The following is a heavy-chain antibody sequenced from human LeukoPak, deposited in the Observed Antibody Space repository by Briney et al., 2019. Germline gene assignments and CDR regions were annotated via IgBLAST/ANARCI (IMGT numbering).Heavy chain of an antibody. Sequence: ASVKVSCKASGYTFTGYYMHWVRQAPGQGLEWMGWINPNSGGTNYAQKFQGRVTMTRDTSISTAYMELSRLRSDDTAVYYCARLSTGYSSSWYTAVYFQHWGQGTLVTVSS. CDR2: INPNSGGT. V-gene: IGHV1-2*02. D-gene: IGHD6-13*01. CDR1: GYTFTGYY. CDR3: ARLSTGYSSSWYTAVYFQH. J-gene: IGHJ1*01.